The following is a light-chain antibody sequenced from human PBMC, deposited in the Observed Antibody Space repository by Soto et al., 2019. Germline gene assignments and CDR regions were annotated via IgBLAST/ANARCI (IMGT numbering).Light chain of an antibody. CDR2: GAS. J-gene: IGKJ4*01. CDR3: QQHSAWPLT. Sequence: EIVMTQSPATLSVSPGERATLFCRASQSVRSNFLAWYQQKPGQAPRLLIYGASTRATGIPARFSGSGSGTESTLTINSLQSEDFAVYYCQQHSAWPLTFGGGTKVEIK. CDR1: QSVRSN. V-gene: IGKV3-15*01.